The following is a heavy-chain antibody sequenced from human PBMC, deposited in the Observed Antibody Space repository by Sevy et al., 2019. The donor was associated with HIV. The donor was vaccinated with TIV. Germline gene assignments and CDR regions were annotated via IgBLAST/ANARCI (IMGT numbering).Heavy chain of an antibody. J-gene: IGHJ6*02. CDR2: ISSSSSYT. CDR3: ARDPYKFSQYGMDV. D-gene: IGHD1-1*01. CDR1: GFTFSDYY. V-gene: IGHV3-11*06. Sequence: GGSLRLSCAASGFTFSDYYMSWIRQAPGKGREGVSYISSSSSYTNYADSVKGRFTISRDNAKNSLYLQMNSLRAEDTAVYYCARDPYKFSQYGMDVWGQGTTVTVSS.